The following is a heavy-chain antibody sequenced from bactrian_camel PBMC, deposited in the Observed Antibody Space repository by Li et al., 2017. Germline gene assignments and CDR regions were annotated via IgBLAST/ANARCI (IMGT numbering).Heavy chain of an antibody. CDR3: ATKRRDARAYNY. D-gene: IGHD1*01. CDR2: INSFGDST. CDR1: GLTFSNYD. V-gene: IGHV3S40*01. J-gene: IGHJ4*01. Sequence: QLVESGGGSVQPGGSLRLSCAASGLTFSNYDMSWVRQAPGKGLEWVSGINSFGDSTYYADSVKGRFTISRDNAKSTLYLQMNSLKTEETAVYYCATKRRDARAYNYWGQGTQVTVS.